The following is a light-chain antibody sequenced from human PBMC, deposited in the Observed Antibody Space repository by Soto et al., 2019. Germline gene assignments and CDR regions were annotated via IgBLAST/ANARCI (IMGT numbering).Light chain of an antibody. CDR1: QSINSW. V-gene: IGKV1-5*03. Sequence: DIQMTQSPSTLSASIGDTVIITCRASQSINSWLAWYQQKPGKAPKLLIHKASTLESGVPSRFSGSESGTEFTLTISSLQPDDFATFYCQQYDRLPYTFGQGTKLEIK. CDR3: QQYDRLPYT. CDR2: KAS. J-gene: IGKJ2*01.